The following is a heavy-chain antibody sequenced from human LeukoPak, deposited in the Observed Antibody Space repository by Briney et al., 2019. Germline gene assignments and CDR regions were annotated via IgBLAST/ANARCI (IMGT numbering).Heavy chain of an antibody. V-gene: IGHV3-9*01. CDR3: AKVLSDYYDSSGAFDI. CDR1: GFTFGDYA. J-gene: IGHJ3*02. Sequence: PGRSLRLSCAASGFTFGDYAMHWVRQAPGKGLEWVSGISWNSGSIGYADSVKGRFTISRDNAKNSLYLQMNSLRAEDTALYYCAKVLSDYYDSSGAFDIWGQGTMVTVSS. D-gene: IGHD3-22*01. CDR2: ISWNSGSI.